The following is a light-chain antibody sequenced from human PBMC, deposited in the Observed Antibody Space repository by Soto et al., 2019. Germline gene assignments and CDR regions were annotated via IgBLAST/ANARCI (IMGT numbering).Light chain of an antibody. CDR2: AAS. Sequence: DIQMTPSPSSLSASVVYIFTITCRASQGISTYLNWYQQKPGKAPKLLIYAASSLQSGVPSRFSGSGSETDFTLTISSLQPEDFATYSCHQSYSTTWPFGQGPKLNI. CDR3: HQSYSTTWP. V-gene: IGKV1-39*01. CDR1: QGISTY. J-gene: IGKJ1*01.